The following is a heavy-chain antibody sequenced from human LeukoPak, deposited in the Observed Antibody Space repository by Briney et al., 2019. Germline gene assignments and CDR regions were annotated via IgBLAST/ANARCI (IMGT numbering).Heavy chain of an antibody. CDR3: TTLGYCTRTSCYATDGGAFDI. V-gene: IGHV3-15*07. Sequence: GGSLRLSCATSGFSFSNTWMNWVRQAPGKGLEWVGRIRSNSDGGTIDYAASVKGRFIISRDDSRNTLYLQMNSLKIEDTAVYYCTTLGYCTRTSCYATDGGAFDIWGQGTVVTVSS. CDR1: GFSFSNTW. J-gene: IGHJ3*02. CDR2: IRSNSDGGTI. D-gene: IGHD2-2*01.